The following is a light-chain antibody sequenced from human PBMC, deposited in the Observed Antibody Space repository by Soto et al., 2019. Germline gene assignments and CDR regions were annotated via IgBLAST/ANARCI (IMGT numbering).Light chain of an antibody. CDR2: AVS. J-gene: IGKJ1*01. V-gene: IGKV1-6*01. Sequence: AIQMTQSPSSLSASVGDRVTITCRASQGIGNDLGWYQQKPGKAPKVLIYAVSTLQRGVPSRFSGSSSGTDFTLTISSLQPEDFATYYCLQYHDDPQTFGQGTKVDIK. CDR1: QGIGND. CDR3: LQYHDDPQT.